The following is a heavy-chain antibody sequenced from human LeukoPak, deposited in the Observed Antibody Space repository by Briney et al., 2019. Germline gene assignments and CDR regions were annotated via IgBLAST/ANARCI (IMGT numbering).Heavy chain of an antibody. J-gene: IGHJ4*02. CDR2: IYHSGST. CDR3: ARAYGSGSYALDN. V-gene: IGHV4-38-2*02. Sequence: SETLSLTCTVSGYSISSGYFWGCIRQPPGKGLEWIGSIYHSGSTYYNPSLKSRLTISVDTSKNQFSLKLSSVTAADTAVYYCARAYGSGSYALDNWGQGTLVTVSS. D-gene: IGHD3-10*01. CDR1: GYSISSGYF.